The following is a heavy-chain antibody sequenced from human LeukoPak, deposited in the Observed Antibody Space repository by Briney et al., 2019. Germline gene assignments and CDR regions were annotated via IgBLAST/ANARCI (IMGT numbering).Heavy chain of an antibody. CDR2: IYYSGST. J-gene: IGHJ4*02. CDR1: GGSISSYY. Sequence: SETLSLTCTVSGGSISSYYWSWIRQPPGKGLEWIGYIYYSGSTNYNPSLKSRVTISVDTSKNQFSLKLSSVTAADTAVYYCARGGVLECSSSSGQHFDYWGQGTLVTVSS. CDR3: ARGGVLECSSSSGQHFDY. D-gene: IGHD6-6*01. V-gene: IGHV4-59*01.